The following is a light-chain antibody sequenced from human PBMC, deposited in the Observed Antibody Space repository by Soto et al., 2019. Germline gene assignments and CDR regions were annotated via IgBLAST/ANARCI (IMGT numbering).Light chain of an antibody. J-gene: IGKJ1*01. CDR1: QSVATN. CDR2: GAS. CDR3: QQYGTSPWT. Sequence: EIVMTQSPATLSVSPGERATLSCRASQSVATNLAWYQQKPGQAPRLLTFGASSRATGIPDRFSASGSGTDFTLTISRLEPEDFAVYYCQQYGTSPWTFGQGTKVDIK. V-gene: IGKV3-20*01.